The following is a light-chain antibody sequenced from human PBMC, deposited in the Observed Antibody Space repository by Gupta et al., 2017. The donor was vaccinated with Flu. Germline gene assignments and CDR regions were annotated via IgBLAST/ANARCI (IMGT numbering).Light chain of an antibody. Sequence: SVTISCTGTSNDVGNYKYVSWYQQHPGTVPILKMYDVSKRPSGVPDRVSGSKSGTTVSLTISGLQAEDEADYFCCSYAGSYTSLFGGGTKLTVL. V-gene: IGLV2-11*01. CDR3: CSYAGSYTSL. CDR2: DVS. J-gene: IGLJ3*02. CDR1: SNDVGNYKY.